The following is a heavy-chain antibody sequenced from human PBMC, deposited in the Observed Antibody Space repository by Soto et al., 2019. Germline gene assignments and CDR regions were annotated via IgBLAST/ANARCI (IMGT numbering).Heavy chain of an antibody. Sequence: QVRLVQSGPEVKKPGASVKVSCKASGYTFTTSYIHWVRQAPGQGLEWMGIINPSGGTTYSAQKFQGRLTMTSDTSTSTIYMDLNSLTSEDTAVYYCALKVVTYFDNWGQGTLVTVSS. J-gene: IGHJ4*02. CDR1: GYTFTTSY. CDR3: ALKVVTYFDN. D-gene: IGHD3-22*01. V-gene: IGHV1-46*01. CDR2: INPSGGTT.